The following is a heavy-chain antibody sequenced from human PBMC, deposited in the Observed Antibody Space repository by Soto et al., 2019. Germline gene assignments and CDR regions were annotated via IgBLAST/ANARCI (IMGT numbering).Heavy chain of an antibody. CDR1: GILVSSNY. D-gene: IGHD3-10*01. CDR2: LHSGGDT. CDR3: ARDGPYYYASRMDV. Sequence: EVQLVESGGGLVQPGGSLRLSCVASGILVSSNYMTWVRQAPGKGLEWVSVLHSGGDTYYANSVQGRFTISRHDSTNTLFLQMNSLTAEDTAVYYCARDGPYYYASRMDVWGQGTTVTVSS. V-gene: IGHV3-53*04. J-gene: IGHJ6*02.